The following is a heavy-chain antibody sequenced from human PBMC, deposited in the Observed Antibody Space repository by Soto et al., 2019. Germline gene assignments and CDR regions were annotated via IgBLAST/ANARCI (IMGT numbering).Heavy chain of an antibody. CDR3: AREHKVVNDFEF. CDR1: GGSISSYY. V-gene: IGHV4-4*07. J-gene: IGHJ4*02. Sequence: QVQLQESGPGLVKPSDTLSLSCTVSGGSISSYYWNWIRQPAGKGLEWIGRIYSSGATNYNASPKSRVTMSTDTSTNHFSLRLTSVTPADTAVYYCAREHKVVNDFEFWGQGILVTVSS. D-gene: IGHD2-15*01. CDR2: IYSSGAT.